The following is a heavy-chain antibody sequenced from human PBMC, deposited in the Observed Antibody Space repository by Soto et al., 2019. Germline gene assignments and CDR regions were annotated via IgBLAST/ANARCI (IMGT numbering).Heavy chain of an antibody. V-gene: IGHV4-30-2*01. CDR3: ARDSYDRSGGWVNDTFDV. Sequence: QLHLQESGSGLVKPSQTLSLTCTVSGGSISSGDFSWSWIRKPLGKGLVWVGCIYSSGRTHYSPSLRGRVTASIDRSNNHISLMLTSVTAADEAVYYCARDSYDRSGGWVNDTFDVWGQGTVVTVSS. D-gene: IGHD3-22*01. CDR1: GGSISSGDFS. J-gene: IGHJ3*01. CDR2: IYSSGRT.